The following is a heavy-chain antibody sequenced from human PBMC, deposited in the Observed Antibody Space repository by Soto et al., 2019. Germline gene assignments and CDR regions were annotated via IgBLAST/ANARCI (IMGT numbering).Heavy chain of an antibody. J-gene: IGHJ3*02. V-gene: IGHV1-69*06. CDR2: IIPIFGTA. D-gene: IGHD2-15*01. Sequence: SVKVSCKASGGTFSSYAISWVRQAPGQGLEWMGGIIPIFGTANYAQKFQGRVTITADKSTSTAYVELSSLRSEDTAVYYCASESLDCSGGSCYSLFAFDIWGQGTMVTVSS. CDR1: GGTFSSYA. CDR3: ASESLDCSGGSCYSLFAFDI.